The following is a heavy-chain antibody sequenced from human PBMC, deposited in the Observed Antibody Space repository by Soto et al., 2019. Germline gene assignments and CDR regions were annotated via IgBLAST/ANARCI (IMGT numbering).Heavy chain of an antibody. J-gene: IGHJ4*02. CDR1: GGSISSYY. V-gene: IGHV4-59*08. Sequence: QVQLQESGPGLVKPSETLSLTCTVSGGSISSYYWRWIRQPPGKGLEWIGYIYYSGSTNYNPSLKSRVTISVDTSKNQFSLKLSSATAADTAVYYCARRYGGNLDYWGQGTLVTVSS. CDR3: ARRYGGNLDY. D-gene: IGHD1-1*01. CDR2: IYYSGST.